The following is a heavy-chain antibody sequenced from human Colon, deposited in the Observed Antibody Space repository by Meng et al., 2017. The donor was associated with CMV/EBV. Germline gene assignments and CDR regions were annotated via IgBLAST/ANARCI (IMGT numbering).Heavy chain of an antibody. J-gene: IGHJ4*02. V-gene: IGHV4-38-2*01. CDR1: GFSITSGYY. CDR3: ARGMPQNYLDQ. CDR2: VSHSGRT. D-gene: IGHD2-2*01. Sequence: SETLSLTCAVSGFSITSGYYWACIRQSPGKGLAWIGTVSHSGRTFYEPSLRSRITLSLDRSKNHFSLDLSSVTVADTAIYFCARGMPQNYLDQWGQGTLVTVSS.